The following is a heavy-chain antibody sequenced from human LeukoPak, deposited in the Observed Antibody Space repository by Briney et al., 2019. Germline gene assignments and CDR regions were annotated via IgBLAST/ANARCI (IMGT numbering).Heavy chain of an antibody. J-gene: IGHJ4*02. CDR2: ISSSSSTI. CDR1: GFTFSSYS. V-gene: IGHV3-48*02. Sequence: GGSLGLSCAASGFTFSSYSMNWVRQAPGKGLEWVSYISSSSSTIYYADSVKGRFSISRDNAKNSLYLQMNSLRDEDTAVYYCARDPYQLPTYYFDYWGQGTLVTVSS. D-gene: IGHD2-2*01. CDR3: ARDPYQLPTYYFDY.